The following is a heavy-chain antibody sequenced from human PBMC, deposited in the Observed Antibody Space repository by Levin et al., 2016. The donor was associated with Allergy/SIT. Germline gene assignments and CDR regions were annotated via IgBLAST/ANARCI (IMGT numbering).Heavy chain of an antibody. V-gene: IGHV4-4*02. Sequence: WIRQPPGKGLEWIGEIYHSGSTNYNPSLKSRVTISVDKSKNQFSLKLSSVTAADTAVYYCARDQDSWVGADAFDIWGQGTMVTVSS. CDR3: ARDQDSWVGADAFDI. D-gene: IGHD1-26*01. J-gene: IGHJ3*02. CDR2: IYHSGST.